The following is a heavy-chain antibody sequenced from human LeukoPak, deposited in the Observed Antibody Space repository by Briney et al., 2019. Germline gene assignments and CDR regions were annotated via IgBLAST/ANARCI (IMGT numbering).Heavy chain of an antibody. CDR1: GFTFSSGYA. CDR2: ISYDGSNK. J-gene: IGHJ4*02. D-gene: IGHD1-26*01. CDR3: ARALWVLHYFDY. V-gene: IGHV3-30*04. Sequence: SGRSLRLSCAASGFTFSSGYAIHWVRQAPGKGLEWVAVISYDGSNKDYADSVKGRFTISRDNSKNTLYLQMNSLRPEDTAVYYCARALWVLHYFDYWGQGTLVTVSS.